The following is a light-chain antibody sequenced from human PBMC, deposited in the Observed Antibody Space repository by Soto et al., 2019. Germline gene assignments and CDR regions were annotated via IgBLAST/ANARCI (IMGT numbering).Light chain of an antibody. J-gene: IGKJ1*01. CDR1: ESISTW. CDR2: KAS. CDR3: QQCSSYSGQWA. V-gene: IGKV1-5*03. Sequence: DIQMTQSPSTLSASVGDRVTITCRASESISTWLAWYQQKPGKAPRLLIYKASNLESGVPSRFSGSGSGTEFTLTINSLQPDDFASYYCQQCSSYSGQWAFGQGTKVDIK.